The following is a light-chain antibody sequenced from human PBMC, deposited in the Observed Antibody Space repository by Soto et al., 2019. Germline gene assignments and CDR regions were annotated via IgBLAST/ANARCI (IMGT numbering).Light chain of an antibody. CDR1: QSVSSS. J-gene: IGKJ1*01. CDR2: SGD. CDR3: QQSYSWLRA. Sequence: EVVVTQSPDTLSLSPGETATLSCRASQSVSSSVAWYQHKPGQSPRLVVYSGDKRAPGIPPRFSGSGSGTDFTLTISSLESDDFAIYYCQQSYSWLRAFGPGTKVDIK. V-gene: IGKV3-15*01.